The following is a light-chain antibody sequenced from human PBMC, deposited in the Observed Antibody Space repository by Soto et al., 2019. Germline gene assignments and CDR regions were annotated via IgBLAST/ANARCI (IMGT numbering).Light chain of an antibody. V-gene: IGKV3-20*01. J-gene: IGKJ4*01. Sequence: EIVLTQSPGTLSLSPGERATLSCRASQSVSSSYLAWYQQKPGQAPRLLIYGASSRATGIPDRFSGSRSGTDFTLTISRLEPEDFAVYYCQQYGSSPNTFGGGTKVEIK. CDR3: QQYGSSPNT. CDR2: GAS. CDR1: QSVSSSY.